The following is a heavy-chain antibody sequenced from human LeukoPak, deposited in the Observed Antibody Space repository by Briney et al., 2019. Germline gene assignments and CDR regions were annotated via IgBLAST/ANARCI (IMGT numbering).Heavy chain of an antibody. V-gene: IGHV3-9*01. CDR3: AKDMATVPTFDAFDI. D-gene: IGHD4-11*01. Sequence: PGRSLRLSCAASGFTFDDYAMHWVRQAPGKGLEWVSGISWNSGSIGYADSVRGRFTISRDNAKNSLYLQMNSLRAEDTALHYCAKDMATVPTFDAFDIWGQGTMVTVSS. CDR1: GFTFDDYA. CDR2: ISWNSGSI. J-gene: IGHJ3*02.